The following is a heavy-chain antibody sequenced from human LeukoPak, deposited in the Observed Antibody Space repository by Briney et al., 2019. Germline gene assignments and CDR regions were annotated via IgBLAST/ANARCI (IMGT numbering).Heavy chain of an antibody. CDR3: ARGGDSWSGYSYGMDV. D-gene: IGHD3-3*01. Sequence: PGRSLGLSCAASGFTFSGYAMHWVRQAPGKGLEWVAVISYDGRNEYYADSVKGRFTISRDISKNTLYLQMNSLRPEDTAVYYCARGGDSWSGYSYGMDVWGQGTTVTVSS. CDR2: ISYDGRNE. V-gene: IGHV3-30*19. J-gene: IGHJ6*02. CDR1: GFTFSGYA.